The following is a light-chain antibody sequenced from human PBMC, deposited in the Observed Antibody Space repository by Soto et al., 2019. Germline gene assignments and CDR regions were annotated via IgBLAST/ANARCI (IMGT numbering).Light chain of an antibody. V-gene: IGLV1-40*01. CDR2: GNI. Sequence: QSVLTQPPSVSGAPGQRVTISCTGSISNIGAGYEVHWYQQLPGTAPKLVISGNINRPSGVPDRFSGSKSGTSASLAITGLQAEDEADYYCQSYDSSLSGFYVFGTGTKVTVL. CDR1: ISNIGAGYE. CDR3: QSYDSSLSGFYV. J-gene: IGLJ1*01.